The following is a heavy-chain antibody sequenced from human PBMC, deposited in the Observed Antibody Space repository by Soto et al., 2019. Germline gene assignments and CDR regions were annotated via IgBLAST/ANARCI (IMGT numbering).Heavy chain of an antibody. CDR2: ISGSGGST. CDR3: EGGYSYGYFDY. Sequence: GSLRLSCAASGFTFSSYAMSWVRQAPGKGLEWVSAISGSGGSTYYADSVKGRFTISRDNSKNTLYLQMNSLRAEDTAVYYCEGGYSYGYFDYCGQGPLVTVYS. J-gene: IGHJ4*02. D-gene: IGHD5-18*01. V-gene: IGHV3-23*01. CDR1: GFTFSSYA.